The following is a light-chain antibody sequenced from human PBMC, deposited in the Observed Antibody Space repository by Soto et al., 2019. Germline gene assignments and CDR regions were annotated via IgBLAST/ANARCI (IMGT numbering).Light chain of an antibody. J-gene: IGKJ1*01. V-gene: IGKV3-15*01. CDR2: GAS. Sequence: LAGAPGRGRTQSSRASQSVSSNLAWYQQKPGQAPRLLIYGASTRATGIPARFSGSGSGTEFTLTISSLQSEDFAVYSWQQYKNGWTLGQGTKVDIK. CDR3: QQYKNGWT. CDR1: QSVSSN.